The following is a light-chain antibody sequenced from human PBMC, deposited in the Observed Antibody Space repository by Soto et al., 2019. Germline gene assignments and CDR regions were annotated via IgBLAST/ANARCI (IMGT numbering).Light chain of an antibody. J-gene: IGKJ1*01. CDR1: QSVDTF. CDR2: DAS. CDR3: QHYGSLSWT. V-gene: IGKV3-11*01. Sequence: ETALTQSPATLALSPGERATLSCRASQSVDTFLAWYQQKPGQAPPLLIYDASNRATGIPARFSGSGSGTDFTLTISGLEPEDFAVYYCQHYGSLSWTFGQGTKVDIK.